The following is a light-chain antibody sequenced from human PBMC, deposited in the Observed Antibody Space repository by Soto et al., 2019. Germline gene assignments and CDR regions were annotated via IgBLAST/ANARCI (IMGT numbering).Light chain of an antibody. CDR3: QSYDSSLSGWV. J-gene: IGLJ3*02. Sequence: QSVLTQPPSVSGAPGQRVTISCTGSSSNIGTGYGVNWYQQLPGTAPKLLIYVNSNRPSGVPDRFSGSKSGTSASLAIAGLQAEDEADYYCQSYDSSLSGWVFGGGTKLTVL. CDR2: VNS. V-gene: IGLV1-40*01. CDR1: SSNIGTGYG.